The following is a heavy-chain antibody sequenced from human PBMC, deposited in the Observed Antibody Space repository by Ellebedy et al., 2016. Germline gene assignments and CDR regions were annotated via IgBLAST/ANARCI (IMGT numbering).Heavy chain of an antibody. CDR1: GYTFTSYG. CDR3: ARDLPLRDGYNFETYSYYAMDV. V-gene: IGHV1-18*01. Sequence: ASVKVSCXASGYTFTSYGISWVRQAPGQGLEWMGWISAYNGNTNYAQKLQGRVSMTTDTSTSTAYMELRSLRSDDTAVYYCARDLPLRDGYNFETYSYYAMDVWGQGTTVTVSS. D-gene: IGHD5-24*01. CDR2: ISAYNGNT. J-gene: IGHJ6*02.